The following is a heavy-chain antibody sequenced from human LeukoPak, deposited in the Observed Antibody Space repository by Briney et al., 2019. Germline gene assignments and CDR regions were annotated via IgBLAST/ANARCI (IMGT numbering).Heavy chain of an antibody. CDR3: ARSVAAAGTYYYYYYMDV. V-gene: IGHV1-46*01. D-gene: IGHD6-13*01. J-gene: IGHJ6*03. Sequence: ASVKVSCKASGYTFASYYMYWVRQAPGQGLEWMGEIKPRDGSTNSAQKFQGRITMTRNTSISTAYMELSSLRSEDTAVYYCARSVAAAGTYYYYYYMDVWGKGTTVTISS. CDR1: GYTFASYY. CDR2: IKPRDGST.